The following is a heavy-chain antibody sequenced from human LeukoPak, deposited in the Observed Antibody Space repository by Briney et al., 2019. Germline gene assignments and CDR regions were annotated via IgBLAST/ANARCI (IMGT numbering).Heavy chain of an antibody. V-gene: IGHV4-59*01. D-gene: IGHD3-3*01. J-gene: IGHJ4*02. CDR3: ARDPGDDFWSGYAGY. Sequence: SETLSLTCTVPGGSISSYYWSWIRQPPGKGLEWIGYIYYSGSTNYNPSLKSRVTISVDTSKNQFSLKLSSVTAADTAVYYCARDPGDDFWSGYAGYWGQGTLVTVSS. CDR2: IYYSGST. CDR1: GGSISSYY.